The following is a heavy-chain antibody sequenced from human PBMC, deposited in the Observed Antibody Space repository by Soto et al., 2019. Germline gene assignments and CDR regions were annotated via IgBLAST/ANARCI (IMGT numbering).Heavy chain of an antibody. CDR1: GFTFSSYA. D-gene: IGHD6-19*01. J-gene: IGHJ4*02. CDR3: AREESSGWPIDY. Sequence: GGSLRLSCAASGFTFSSYAMHWVRQAPGKGLEWVAVISYDGSNKYYADSVKGRFTISRDNSKNTLYLQMNSLRAEDTAVYYCAREESSGWPIDYWGQGTLVTVSS. V-gene: IGHV3-30-3*01. CDR2: ISYDGSNK.